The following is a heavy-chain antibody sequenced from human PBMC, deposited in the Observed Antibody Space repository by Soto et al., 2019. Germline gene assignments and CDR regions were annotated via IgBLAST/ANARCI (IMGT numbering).Heavy chain of an antibody. CDR3: AKSRAKGLRFRVIDY. J-gene: IGHJ4*02. D-gene: IGHD5-12*01. V-gene: IGHV3-30*18. Sequence: GGSLRLSCAASGFTFSSYGMHWVRQAPGKGLEWVAVISYDGSNKYYADSVKGRFTISRDNSKNTLYLQMNSLRAEDTAVYYCAKSRAKGLRFRVIDYWGQGTLVTVSS. CDR1: GFTFSSYG. CDR2: ISYDGSNK.